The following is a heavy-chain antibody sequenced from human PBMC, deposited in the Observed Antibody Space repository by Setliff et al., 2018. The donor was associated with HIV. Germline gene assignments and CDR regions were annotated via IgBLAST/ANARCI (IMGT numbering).Heavy chain of an antibody. V-gene: IGHV4-4*09. CDR1: GASISSYS. CDR3: ARRIDDSGSFPDKNWFDT. J-gene: IGHJ5*02. D-gene: IGHD3-10*01. CDR2: IFSSGRT. Sequence: PSETMSLTCTVSGASISSYSWNWIRQSPGGGLEWIGFIFSSGRTKYNPSLQSRVTLSIDTSKNQFSLRLTSVTAADTAVYYCARRIDDSGSFPDKNWFDTWGQGSLVTVSS.